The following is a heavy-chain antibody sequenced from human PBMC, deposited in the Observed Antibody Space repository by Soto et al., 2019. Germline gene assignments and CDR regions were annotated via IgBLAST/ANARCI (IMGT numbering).Heavy chain of an antibody. CDR1: GGSISSYY. D-gene: IGHD1-26*01. CDR2: IYYSGST. J-gene: IGHJ4*02. Sequence: SETLSLTCTVSGGSISSYYWSWIRQPPGKGLEWIGYIYYSGSTNYNPSLKSRVTISVDTSKNQFSLKLSSVTAADTAVYYCGRGGGYPFDYWGQGTLVTVSS. V-gene: IGHV4-59*08. CDR3: GRGGGYPFDY.